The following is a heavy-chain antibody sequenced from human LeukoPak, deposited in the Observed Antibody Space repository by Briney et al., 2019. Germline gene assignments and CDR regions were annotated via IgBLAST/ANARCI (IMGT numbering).Heavy chain of an antibody. Sequence: VGSLRLSCAASGFTFSSYAMSWVRQAPGKGLEWVSAISGSGGSTYYADSVKGRFTISRDNSKNTLYLQMNSLRAEDTAVYYCAKDERYCSSTICKLSEFDYWGQGTLVTVSS. CDR2: ISGSGGST. CDR1: GFTFSSYA. D-gene: IGHD2-2*01. J-gene: IGHJ4*02. V-gene: IGHV3-23*01. CDR3: AKDERYCSSTICKLSEFDY.